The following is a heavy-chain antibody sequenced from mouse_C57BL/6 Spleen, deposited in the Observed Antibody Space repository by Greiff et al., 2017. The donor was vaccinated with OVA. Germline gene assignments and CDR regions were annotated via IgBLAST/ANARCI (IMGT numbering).Heavy chain of an antibody. J-gene: IGHJ4*01. Sequence: QVHVKQSGAELVKPGASVKISCKASGYAFSSYWMNWVKQRPGKGLEWIGQIYPGDGDTNYNGKFKGKATLTADKSSSTAYMQLSSLTSEDSAVYFCAREDYGSDYAMDYWGQGTSVTVSS. D-gene: IGHD1-1*01. CDR3: AREDYGSDYAMDY. CDR1: GYAFSSYW. CDR2: IYPGDGDT. V-gene: IGHV1-80*01.